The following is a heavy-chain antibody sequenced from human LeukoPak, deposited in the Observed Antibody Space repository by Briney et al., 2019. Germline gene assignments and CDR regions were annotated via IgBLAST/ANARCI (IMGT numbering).Heavy chain of an antibody. Sequence: GGSLRLSCAASGFTFSSYGMHWVRQAPGKWLEWVAVILYDGSNQYHADSVKGRFTISRDNSKNTLYLQMKSLRPEDTAVYYCAKDTLRGATPDYWGQGTLVTVSS. V-gene: IGHV3-30*18. CDR1: GFTFSSYG. J-gene: IGHJ4*02. D-gene: IGHD1-26*01. CDR2: ILYDGSNQ. CDR3: AKDTLRGATPDY.